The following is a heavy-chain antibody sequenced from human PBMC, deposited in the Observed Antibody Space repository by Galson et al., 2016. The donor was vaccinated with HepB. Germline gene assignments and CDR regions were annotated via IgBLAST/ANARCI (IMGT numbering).Heavy chain of an antibody. J-gene: IGHJ6*03. CDR3: AKNKATARVGGHYYYYMDV. CDR2: IVYSDGST. Sequence: SLRLSCAASGFSFSSYAMSWVRQAPGKGLEWVSIVYSDGSTYYSDPVRGRFTISRDNSNNIVYLQMNSLRAEDTAVYFCAKNKATARVGGHYYYYMDVWGKGTTVTVSS. V-gene: IGHV3-23*03. CDR1: GFSFSSYA. D-gene: IGHD2-21*02.